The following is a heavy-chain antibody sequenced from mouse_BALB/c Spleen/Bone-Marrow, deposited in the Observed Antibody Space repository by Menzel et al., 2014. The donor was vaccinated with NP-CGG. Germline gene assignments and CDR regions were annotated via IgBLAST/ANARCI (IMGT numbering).Heavy chain of an antibody. Sequence: EVKLQESGTVLARPGASVKLSCKASGYSFXRYWMHWVKQRPGQGLEWIGAIYPGNSDTTFKQKFKDKAKLTAVTSASTAFMELSSLTNEDSAVYYCARGNHYDNHACFAYWGQGTLVTVSA. V-gene: IGHV1-5*01. CDR1: GYSFXRYW. J-gene: IGHJ3*01. CDR2: IYPGNSDT. CDR3: ARGNHYDNHACFAY. D-gene: IGHD2-1*01.